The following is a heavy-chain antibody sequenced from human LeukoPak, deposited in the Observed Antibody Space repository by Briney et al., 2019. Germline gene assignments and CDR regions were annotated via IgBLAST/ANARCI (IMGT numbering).Heavy chain of an antibody. CDR2: IYYSGSI. D-gene: IGHD3-3*01. Sequence: SETLSLTCTVSGGSISSYYWSWIRQPPGKGLEWIGYIYYSGSINYNPSLKSRVTISVDTSKNQFSLKLSSVTAADTAVYYCARVHSIFGVVIDYYYYMDVWGKGTMVTVSS. V-gene: IGHV4-59*01. J-gene: IGHJ6*03. CDR1: GGSISSYY. CDR3: ARVHSIFGVVIDYYYYMDV.